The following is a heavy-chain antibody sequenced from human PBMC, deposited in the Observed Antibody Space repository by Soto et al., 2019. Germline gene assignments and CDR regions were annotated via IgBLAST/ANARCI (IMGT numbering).Heavy chain of an antibody. CDR1: GGTFSSYA. CDR2: IIPIFGTA. D-gene: IGHD6-6*01. J-gene: IGHJ6*02. CDR3: ARDSTTKLSIAARRGYYYGMDV. Sequence: ASVKVSCKASGGTFSSYAISWVRQAPGQGLEWMGGIIPIFGTANYAQKFQGRVTITADESTSTAYMELSSLRSEDTAVYYCARDSTTKLSIAARRGYYYGMDVWGQGTTVTVSS. V-gene: IGHV1-69*13.